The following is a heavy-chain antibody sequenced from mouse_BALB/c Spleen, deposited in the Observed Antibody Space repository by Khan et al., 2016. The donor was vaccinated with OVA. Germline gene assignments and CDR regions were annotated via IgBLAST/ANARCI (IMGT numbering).Heavy chain of an antibody. V-gene: IGHV1S136*01. J-gene: IGHJ3*01. CDR1: GYTFTNYV. CDR2: INPDNAGT. CDR3: AREAASWDISFAY. D-gene: IGHD4-1*01. Sequence: VQLQQSGPELVEPGASVKMSCKASGYTFTNYVIHWVKQKPGQGLEWIGYINPDNAGTRYNEKFKGKATLTSDISSTSAYMELLSLTSEDSAVYYCAREAASWDISFAYWGQGTLVTVSA.